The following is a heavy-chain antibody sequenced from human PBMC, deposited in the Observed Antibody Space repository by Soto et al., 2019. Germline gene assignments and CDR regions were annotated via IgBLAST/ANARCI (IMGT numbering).Heavy chain of an antibody. V-gene: IGHV1-2*02. CDR1: GYPVTAYY. D-gene: IGHD3-3*01. CDR3: ARGGGVGVAGSAAFDM. J-gene: IGHJ3*02. CDR2: INPATGAA. Sequence: QLHLVQSGAVVKKPGASVTVSCSASGYPVTAYYMHWVRQAPGRGLEWMGGINPATGAAKYTQTFQGRVTMTRATATSTVFMELGGLTSEDTAVFYCARGGGVGVAGSAAFDMWGQGTLVTVSS.